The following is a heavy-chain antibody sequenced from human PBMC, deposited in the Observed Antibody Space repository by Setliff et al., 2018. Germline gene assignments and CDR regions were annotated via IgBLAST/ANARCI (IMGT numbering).Heavy chain of an antibody. V-gene: IGHV3-33*08. CDR2: IWDDGGNK. CDR1: GFTFSTYR. CDR3: ARTCSGSGCYAGLES. D-gene: IGHD2-15*01. Sequence: PLGSLRLSCAASGFTFSTYRMHWVRQAPGKGLEWVAVIWDDGGNKYHADSVKGRFTISRDNSKNTLYLQMNSLRPEDTAVYYCARTCSGSGCYAGLESWGQGTPVTVSS. J-gene: IGHJ4*02.